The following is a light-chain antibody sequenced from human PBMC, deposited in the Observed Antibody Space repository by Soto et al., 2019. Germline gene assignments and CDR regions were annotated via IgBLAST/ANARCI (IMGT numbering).Light chain of an antibody. J-gene: IGKJ4*01. Sequence: EIVLTQSPGTLSLSPGERAALSCRASETVNTNCLVWYQQIPGQAPRLLIYGASSRASGIPARFSGSGSGTDSTLTISRLEPEDFAMYYCQQCGSSPLTFGGGTKVEIK. CDR1: ETVNTNC. CDR2: GAS. V-gene: IGKV3-20*01. CDR3: QQCGSSPLT.